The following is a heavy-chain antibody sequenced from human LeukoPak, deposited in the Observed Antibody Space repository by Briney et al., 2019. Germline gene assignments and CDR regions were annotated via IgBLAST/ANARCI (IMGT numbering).Heavy chain of an antibody. Sequence: SETLSLTCTVSGGSISSYYWSWIRQVAGKGLEWIGRTYSSGSTNYNPSLKSPVTMSIDTSKNQFSLKLSSVTAADTAVYYCARDLGATISGRAFDIWGKGTTVTVSS. CDR1: GGSISSYY. D-gene: IGHD5-24*01. J-gene: IGHJ6*04. CDR3: ARDLGATISGRAFDI. V-gene: IGHV4-4*07. CDR2: TYSSGST.